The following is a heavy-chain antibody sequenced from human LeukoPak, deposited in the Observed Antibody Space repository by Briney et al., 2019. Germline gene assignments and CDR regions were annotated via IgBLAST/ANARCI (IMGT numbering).Heavy chain of an antibody. D-gene: IGHD4-11*01. V-gene: IGHV1-18*01. J-gene: IGHJ3*02. CDR2: ISAYNGNT. CDR3: ARVVSKHDSVDAFDI. CDR1: GYTFTSYG. Sequence: GASVKVSCKASGYTFTSYGISWVRQAPGQGLEWMGWISAYNGNTNYAQKLQGRVTMTTDTSTSTAYMELRSLRSDDTAVYYCARVVSKHDSVDAFDIWGQGTMVTVSS.